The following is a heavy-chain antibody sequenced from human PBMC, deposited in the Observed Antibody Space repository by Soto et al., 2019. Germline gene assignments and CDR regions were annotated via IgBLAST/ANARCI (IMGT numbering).Heavy chain of an antibody. CDR1: GFTFSSYS. D-gene: IGHD3-22*01. V-gene: IGHV3-48*02. CDR2: ISSSSSTI. Sequence: PGGSLRLSCAASGFTFSSYSMNWVRQAPGKGLEWVSYISSSSSTIYYADSVKGRFTISRDNAKNSLYLQMNSLRDEDTAVYYCARDRTYLDDYYDSSGYPYPADYWGQGTLVTVSS. CDR3: ARDRTYLDDYYDSSGYPYPADY. J-gene: IGHJ4*02.